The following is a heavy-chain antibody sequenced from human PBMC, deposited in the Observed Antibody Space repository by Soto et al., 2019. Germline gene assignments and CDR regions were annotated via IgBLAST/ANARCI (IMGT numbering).Heavy chain of an antibody. CDR1: GGSVSSGSYH. Sequence: QVQLQESGPGLVKPSETLSLTCTVSGGSVSSGSYHWSWIRQPPGKGLEWIGYIYYTGSTNYNPSLKRRVTISGDTSKNQFSLKLSSVTAADTAVYYCARDTSSWLRGLRFDPWGQGTLVTVSS. J-gene: IGHJ5*02. D-gene: IGHD6-13*01. CDR2: IYYTGST. V-gene: IGHV4-61*01. CDR3: ARDTSSWLRGLRFDP.